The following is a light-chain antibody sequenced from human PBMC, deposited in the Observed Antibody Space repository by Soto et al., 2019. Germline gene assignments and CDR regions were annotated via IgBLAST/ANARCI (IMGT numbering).Light chain of an antibody. Sequence: QSVLAQPASVSGSPGQSITISCTGTSSNVGNFNVVSWYQRHPGKAPKVIIYDVTERPSGVSNRFSGSKSGNTASLTISGLQAEDEADYYCCSYAGSGTNVFGTGTKVTVL. CDR2: DVT. V-gene: IGLV2-23*02. J-gene: IGLJ1*01. CDR1: SSNVGNFNV. CDR3: CSYAGSGTNV.